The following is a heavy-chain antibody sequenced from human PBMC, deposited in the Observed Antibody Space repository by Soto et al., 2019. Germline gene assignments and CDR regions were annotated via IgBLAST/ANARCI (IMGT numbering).Heavy chain of an antibody. CDR2: IVPIFGIR. V-gene: IGHV1-69*01. D-gene: IGHD2-21*01. CDR3: ARPDERGYSSNHHYYYALDV. J-gene: IGHJ6*02. CDR1: GGNFRSYA. Sequence: QVQLVQSGAELKKPGSSVKVSCKASGGNFRSYAISWVRQAPGQGLEWMGGIVPIFGIRNYAQRFQGRVTITTDESTSTDYMELSSLRSDDTAVYFCARPDERGYSSNHHYYYALDVWGQGTTGTVTS.